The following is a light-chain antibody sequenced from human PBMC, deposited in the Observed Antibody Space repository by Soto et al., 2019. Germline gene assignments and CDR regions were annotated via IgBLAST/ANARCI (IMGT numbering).Light chain of an antibody. Sequence: DIQMTQSPSTLSASVGDRVTITCRARQTISIWLAWYQQKPGKAPKLLIYDASILESVVPSRFSGSGSGTEFSLTISSLQPDDFATYYCQQYNTYPLPFGGGTKVDIK. CDR1: QTISIW. J-gene: IGKJ4*01. V-gene: IGKV1-5*01. CDR2: DAS. CDR3: QQYNTYPLP.